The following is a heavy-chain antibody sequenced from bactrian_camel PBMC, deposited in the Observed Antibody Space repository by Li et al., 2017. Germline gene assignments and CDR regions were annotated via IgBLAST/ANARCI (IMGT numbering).Heavy chain of an antibody. Sequence: HVQLVESGGGSVQAGGSRTLSCVGPMIAAKGYCLGWFRQAPGKDREGVAAIDSDGHTNYRDSVKGRFTISQNNAKNTVYLQMNSLKPGDTAVYYCAVDSKDGSCPREIAIWAQGTQVTVS. D-gene: IGHD6*01. CDR2: IDSDGHT. V-gene: IGHV3S53*01. CDR1: MIAAKGYC. J-gene: IGHJ4*01. CDR3: AVDSKDGSCPREIAI.